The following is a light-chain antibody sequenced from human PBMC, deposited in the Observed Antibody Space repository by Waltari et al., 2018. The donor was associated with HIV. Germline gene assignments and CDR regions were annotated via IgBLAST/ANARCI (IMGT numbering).Light chain of an antibody. J-gene: IGKJ4*01. CDR3: QQFNSYLLT. Sequence: AIQLTQSPSSLSASVGDRVTITCRASQGISRALAGYQQKPGKAPKLLIYDASTLETGVPSRFSGSGSGTDFTLTISSLQPEDFATYYCQQFNSYLLTFGGGTKVEIK. V-gene: IGKV1-13*02. CDR2: DAS. CDR1: QGISRA.